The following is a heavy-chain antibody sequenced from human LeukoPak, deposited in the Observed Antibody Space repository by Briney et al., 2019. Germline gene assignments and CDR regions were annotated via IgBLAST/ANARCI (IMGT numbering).Heavy chain of an antibody. D-gene: IGHD2-21*02. V-gene: IGHV1-69*06. CDR1: GGTFSSYA. CDR3: SLVVVTAPDAFDI. J-gene: IGHJ3*02. CDR2: IIPIFGTA. Sequence: RASVKVSCKASGGTFSSYAISWVRQAPGQELEWMGGIIPIFGTANYAQKFQGRVTITADKSTSTAYMELSSLRSEDTAVYYCSLVVVTAPDAFDIWGQGTMVTVSS.